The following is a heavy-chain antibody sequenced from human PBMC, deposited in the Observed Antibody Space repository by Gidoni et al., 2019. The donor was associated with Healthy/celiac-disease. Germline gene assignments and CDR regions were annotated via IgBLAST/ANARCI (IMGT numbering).Heavy chain of an antibody. Sequence: QVQLQESGPGLVKPSETLSLTCTVSGYSLSSGYFWGWIRQPPGKGLEWIGNIYHSGSTYYNPSLKSRVTISIDTSKNQFSLKLSSATAADTAVYFCARYSSANWYFDLWGRGTPGHCLL. D-gene: IGHD6-19*01. CDR3: ARYSSANWYFDL. J-gene: IGHJ2*01. CDR1: GYSLSSGYF. V-gene: IGHV4-38-2*02. CDR2: IYHSGST.